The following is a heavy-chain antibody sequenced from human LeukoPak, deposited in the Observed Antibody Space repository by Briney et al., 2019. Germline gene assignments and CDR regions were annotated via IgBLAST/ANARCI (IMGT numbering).Heavy chain of an antibody. CDR2: INSDVSIT. Sequence: GGSLRLSCAASGFTFSNYWMHWVRRGPGKGLVWVSRINSDVSITSYAASVKGRFTISSDNTKDTLYLQMNSRRAEDTAGYYCARGKGAGRADYWGQGNLVTVSS. D-gene: IGHD6-13*01. J-gene: IGHJ4*02. V-gene: IGHV3-74*01. CDR1: GFTFSNYW. CDR3: ARGKGAGRADY.